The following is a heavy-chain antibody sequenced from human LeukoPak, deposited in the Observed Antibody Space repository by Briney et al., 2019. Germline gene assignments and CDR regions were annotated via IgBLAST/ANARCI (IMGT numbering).Heavy chain of an antibody. Sequence: PGGSLRLSCAASGFTFSSYAMSWVRQAPRKGLEWVSAISGSGGSTYYADSVKGRFTISRDNSKNTLYLQMNSLRAEDTAVYYCAKDPQRLGFYYYYMDVWGKGTTVTVSS. J-gene: IGHJ6*03. CDR1: GFTFSSYA. V-gene: IGHV3-23*01. CDR3: AKDPQRLGFYYYYMDV. D-gene: IGHD7-27*01. CDR2: ISGSGGST.